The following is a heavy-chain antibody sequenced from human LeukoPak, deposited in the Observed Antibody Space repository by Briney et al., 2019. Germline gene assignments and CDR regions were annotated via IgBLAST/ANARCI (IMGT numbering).Heavy chain of an antibody. CDR3: AKGGSTALDAFDI. D-gene: IGHD4-11*01. CDR1: GFTFSNYW. CDR2: ISWNSGSI. J-gene: IGHJ3*02. Sequence: GGSLRLSCAASGFTFSNYWMHWVRQAPGKGLEWVSGISWNSGSIGYADSVKGRFTISRDDAKNSLYLQMNSLRAEDMALYYCAKGGSTALDAFDIWGQGTMVTVSS. V-gene: IGHV3-9*03.